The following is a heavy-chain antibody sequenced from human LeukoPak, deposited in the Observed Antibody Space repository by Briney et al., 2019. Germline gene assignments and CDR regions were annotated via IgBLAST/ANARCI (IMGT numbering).Heavy chain of an antibody. Sequence: PGGSLILSCAVSGFTFRRYGMHCVRQAPGKGLEWVAVIAYDGSNEYYADSVRGRFTISRDNSKNLLYLQMNSLRAEDTAVYYCAKGWADYGDYYVYYFAYWAQGPLVTVSS. CDR3: AKGWADYGDYYVYYFAY. J-gene: IGHJ4*02. D-gene: IGHD4-17*01. CDR2: IAYDGSNE. V-gene: IGHV3-30*18. CDR1: GFTFRRYG.